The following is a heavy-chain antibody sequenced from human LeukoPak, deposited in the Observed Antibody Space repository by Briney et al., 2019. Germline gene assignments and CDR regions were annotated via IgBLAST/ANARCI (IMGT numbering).Heavy chain of an antibody. Sequence: TRGCLRLSCAPSGFTFDDYAMHWGRQAPGKGLGWVSLISGDGGSTYYADSLKGRFTISRDNSKNSLYLQMNSLRTEDTALYYCAKPLWFGAEIDYWGQGTLVTVSS. CDR3: AKPLWFGAEIDY. J-gene: IGHJ4*02. V-gene: IGHV3-43*02. D-gene: IGHD3-10*01. CDR2: ISGDGGST. CDR1: GFTFDDYA.